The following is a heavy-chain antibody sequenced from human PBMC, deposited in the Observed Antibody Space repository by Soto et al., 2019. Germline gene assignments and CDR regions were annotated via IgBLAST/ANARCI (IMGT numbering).Heavy chain of an antibody. Sequence: GGSLRLSCAASGFTFSSYGMHWVRQAPGKGLEWVAVIWYDGSNKYYADSVKGRFTISRDNSKNTLYLQMNSLRAEDTAVYYCARDSVSRGLPARFSSSFRDYYYYYGMDVWGQGTTVTVSS. CDR3: ARDSVSRGLPARFSSSFRDYYYYYGMDV. CDR1: GFTFSSYG. J-gene: IGHJ6*02. D-gene: IGHD6-6*01. V-gene: IGHV3-33*01. CDR2: IWYDGSNK.